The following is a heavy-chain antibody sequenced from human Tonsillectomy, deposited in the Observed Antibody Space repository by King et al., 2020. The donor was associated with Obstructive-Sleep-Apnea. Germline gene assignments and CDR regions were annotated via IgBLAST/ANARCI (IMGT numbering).Heavy chain of an antibody. V-gene: IGHV3-64D*06. D-gene: IGHD6-6*01. CDR2: ISSNGGST. Sequence: VQLVESGGGLVQPGGSLRLSCSASGFTFSSYAMHWVRQAPGKGLEYVSAISSNGGSTYYADSVKGRFTISRDNSKNTLYLQMSSLRAEDTAVYYFLKTXXKYXSSPQGDYWGQGXLVTVSS. CDR3: LKTXXKYXSSPQGDY. J-gene: IGHJ4*02. CDR1: GFTFSSYA.